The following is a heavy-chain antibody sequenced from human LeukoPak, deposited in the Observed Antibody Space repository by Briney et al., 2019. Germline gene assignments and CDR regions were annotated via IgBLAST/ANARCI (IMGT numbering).Heavy chain of an antibody. V-gene: IGHV3-9*01. J-gene: IGHJ4*02. CDR1: GFTFVDYA. CDR3: AKDGTYYYESSGYWAYFDY. CDR2: ISWNSGSI. D-gene: IGHD3-22*01. Sequence: GGSLRLSCVASGFTFVDYAMHWVRQAPGKGLEWVSGISWNSGSIGYAASVKGRFTISRDNAKHPIYRPVNSLRTEDTALYYCAKDGTYYYESSGYWAYFDYWGQGTLVTVSS.